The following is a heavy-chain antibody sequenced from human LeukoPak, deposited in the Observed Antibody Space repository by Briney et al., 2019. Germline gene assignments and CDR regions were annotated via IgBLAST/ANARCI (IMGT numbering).Heavy chain of an antibody. V-gene: IGHV1-46*01. CDR2: INPSGGST. CDR1: GYTFTSYG. J-gene: IGHJ6*03. Sequence: GASVKVSCKASGYTFTSYGISWVRQAPGQGLEWMGIINPSGGSTSYAQKFQGRVTMTRDTSTSTVYMELSSLRSEDTAVYYCARAPSSSRCSSTSCYYYYYYMDVWGKGTTVTVSS. CDR3: ARAPSSSRCSSTSCYYYYYYMDV. D-gene: IGHD2-2*01.